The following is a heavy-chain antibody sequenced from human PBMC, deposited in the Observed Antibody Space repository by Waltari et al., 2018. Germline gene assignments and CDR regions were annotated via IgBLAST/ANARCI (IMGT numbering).Heavy chain of an antibody. Sequence: QVQLVQSGAEVKKPGSSVKVSCKASGGTFGRLAISWVRQAAGEGLEWMGGIIPKSGASNYAQKFQGRVTITADDSTRIASMEVSSLSFEDTAVYFCATDTSPPYWGQGTLVIVSS. CDR1: GGTFGRLA. CDR3: ATDTSPPY. CDR2: IIPKSGAS. J-gene: IGHJ4*02. D-gene: IGHD2-2*01. V-gene: IGHV1-69*01.